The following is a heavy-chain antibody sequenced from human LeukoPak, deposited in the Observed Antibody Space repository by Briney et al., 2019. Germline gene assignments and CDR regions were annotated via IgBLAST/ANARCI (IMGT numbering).Heavy chain of an antibody. CDR1: GFALSTYG. CDR2: LSFDGSSE. CDR3: AKGSGSSGWNDLLGVVDY. Sequence: GGSLRPSCAASGFALSTYGIHWVRRAPGKGLEWVAVLSFDGSSEYYADSVKGRFTVSRDNSKNTLYLQMNSLRDEDTAVYYCAKGSGSSGWNDLLGVVDYWGQGTLVTVSS. V-gene: IGHV3-30*18. J-gene: IGHJ4*02. D-gene: IGHD6-19*01.